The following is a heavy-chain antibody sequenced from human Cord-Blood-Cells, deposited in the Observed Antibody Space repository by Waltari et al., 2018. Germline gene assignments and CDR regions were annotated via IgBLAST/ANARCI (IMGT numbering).Heavy chain of an antibody. J-gene: IGHJ6*02. V-gene: IGHV1-8*01. Sequence: QVQLVQSGAEVKKPGASVKVSCKASGYTFTSYDINWVRQAPGQGLEWMGWMNPNSGNTGYAQKFQGRVTMTRNTSISTAYMELSSLRSEDTAVYYCAREYSSSSRGYYYGMDVWGQGTTVTVSS. D-gene: IGHD6-6*01. CDR2: MNPNSGNT. CDR3: AREYSSSSRGYYYGMDV. CDR1: GYTFTSYD.